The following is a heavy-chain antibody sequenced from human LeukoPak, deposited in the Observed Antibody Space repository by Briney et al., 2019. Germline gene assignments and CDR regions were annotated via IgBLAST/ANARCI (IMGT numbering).Heavy chain of an antibody. CDR2: ISGSGGNT. CDR1: GFTLNNAW. Sequence: GGSLRLSCAASGFTLNNAWMSWVRQAPGKGLEWVSTISGSGGNTYYADSVKGRFTISRDNSKNTLYLQVSSLRAEDTAVYYCARCGGTYCFDYWGQGTLVAVSS. J-gene: IGHJ4*02. CDR3: ARCGGTYCFDY. D-gene: IGHD2-21*01. V-gene: IGHV3-23*01.